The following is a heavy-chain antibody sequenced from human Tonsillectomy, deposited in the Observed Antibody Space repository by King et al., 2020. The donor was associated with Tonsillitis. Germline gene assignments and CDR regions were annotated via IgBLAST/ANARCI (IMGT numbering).Heavy chain of an antibody. J-gene: IGHJ6*02. CDR1: GGSINSRNYY. Sequence: MQLQESGPGLVKPSETLSLTCTVSGGSINSRNYYWGWIRQPPGKGLEWIGSIYYSGSTYYNPSLKSRVTISVDTYKNQFSLKLSSVTAADTAVYYCARTTLLFYGSGSYDYYYYGMDVWGQGTTVTVSS. CDR2: IYYSGST. CDR3: ARTTLLFYGSGSYDYYYYGMDV. V-gene: IGHV4-39*07. D-gene: IGHD3-10*01.